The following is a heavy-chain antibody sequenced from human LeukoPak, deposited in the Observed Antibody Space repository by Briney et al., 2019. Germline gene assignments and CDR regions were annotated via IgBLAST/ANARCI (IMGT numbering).Heavy chain of an antibody. CDR2: FDPEDGET. CDR3: ATDRYSGSRGAFDI. Sequence: ASVKVSCKASGYTFTGYYMHWVRQAPGKGLEWMGGFDPEDGETIYAQRFQGRVTMTEDTSTDTAYMELSSLRSEDTAVYYCATDRYSGSRGAFDIWGQGTMVTVSS. J-gene: IGHJ3*02. V-gene: IGHV1-24*01. D-gene: IGHD1-26*01. CDR1: GYTFTGYY.